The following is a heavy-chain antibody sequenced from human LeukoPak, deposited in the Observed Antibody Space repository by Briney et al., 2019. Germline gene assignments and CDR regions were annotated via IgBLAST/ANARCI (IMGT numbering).Heavy chain of an antibody. V-gene: IGHV3-48*03. D-gene: IGHD3-16*01. Sequence: GGSLRHSCAASGFTFSSYEMNWVRQAPGKGLEWVSYISSSGSTIYYADSVKGRFTISRDNAKNSLYLQMNSLRAEDTAVYYCARDGGRATGFDYWGQGTLVTVSS. CDR2: ISSSGSTI. CDR3: ARDGGRATGFDY. J-gene: IGHJ4*02. CDR1: GFTFSSYE.